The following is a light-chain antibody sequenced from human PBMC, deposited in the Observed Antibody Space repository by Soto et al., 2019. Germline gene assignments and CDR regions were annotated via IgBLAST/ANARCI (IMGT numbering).Light chain of an antibody. CDR3: SSYTSSVAHV. V-gene: IGLV2-14*01. CDR2: EVG. Sequence: QSALTQPASVSGSPGQSITISCTGTSSDIGGYNSVSWYQQHPGKAPKLMIYEVGNRPSGISNRFSGPKSGNTASLTISGLQAEDEADYYCSSYTSSVAHVFGTGTKVTVL. J-gene: IGLJ1*01. CDR1: SSDIGGYNS.